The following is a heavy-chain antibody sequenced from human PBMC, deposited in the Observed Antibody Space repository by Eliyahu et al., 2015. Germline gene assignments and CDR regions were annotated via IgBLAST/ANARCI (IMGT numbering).Heavy chain of an antibody. D-gene: IGHD1-14*01. Sequence: QVQLVESGGGVVQPGRSLXLSCAASGFXFSSYGMHXVRQAPGKGLEGVAVIWYDGSNKYYADSVKGRFTISRDNSKNTLYLQMNSLRAEDTAVYYCARDMAEKNWFDPWGQGTLVTVSS. CDR1: GFXFSSYG. V-gene: IGHV3-33*01. CDR3: ARDMAEKNWFDP. J-gene: IGHJ5*02. CDR2: IWYDGSNK.